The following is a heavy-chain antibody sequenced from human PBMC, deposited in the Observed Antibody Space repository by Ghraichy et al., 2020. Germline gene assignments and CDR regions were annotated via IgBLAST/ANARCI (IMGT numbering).Heavy chain of an antibody. CDR3: ACQSGYSSYYGMDV. Sequence: GESLNISCKGSGYRFTNYWINWVRQMPGKGLEWMGRIDPSDSYTNYNPSFQGHVTISADKSISTASLQWSSLKASDTAIYYCACQSGYSSYYGMDVWDQGTTVTVSS. CDR1: GYRFTNYW. J-gene: IGHJ6*02. D-gene: IGHD3-3*01. CDR2: IDPSDSYT. V-gene: IGHV5-10-1*01.